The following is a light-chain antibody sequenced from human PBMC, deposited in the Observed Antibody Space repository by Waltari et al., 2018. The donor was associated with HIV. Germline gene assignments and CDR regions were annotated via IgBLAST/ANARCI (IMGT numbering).Light chain of an antibody. V-gene: IGLV2-14*03. J-gene: IGLJ2*01. Sequence: QSALTQPASVSGSPGQSITISCSGTSRDVGGYRYVSWYQQHPGKAPKLVIFDVSNRPSGVSNRFSASRSGNTVSLTISGLQTEDEGDYFCSAYARSAAHVIFGGGTKLTVL. CDR2: DVS. CDR1: SRDVGGYRY. CDR3: SAYARSAAHVI.